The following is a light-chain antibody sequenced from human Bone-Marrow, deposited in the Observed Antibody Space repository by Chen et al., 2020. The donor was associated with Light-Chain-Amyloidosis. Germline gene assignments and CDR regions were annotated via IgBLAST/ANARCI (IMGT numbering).Light chain of an antibody. V-gene: IGLV3-21*02. Sequence: SYVLTQPSSVSVASGQTATIACGGNNIGSTRVNWYQQTPGQAPLLVVYDDSDRPSGIPERLSGSNSGNTATLTISRVEAGDEADYYCQVWDRSSDRPVFGGGTKLTVL. J-gene: IGLJ3*02. CDR1: NIGSTR. CDR2: DDS. CDR3: QVWDRSSDRPV.